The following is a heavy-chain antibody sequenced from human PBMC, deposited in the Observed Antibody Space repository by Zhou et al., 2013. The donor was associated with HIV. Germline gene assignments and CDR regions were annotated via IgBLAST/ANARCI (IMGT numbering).Heavy chain of an antibody. CDR1: GGTFSTYA. J-gene: IGHJ3*02. CDR2: ISPHSGNK. CDR3: ARDRRYGSSSWYDAFDI. D-gene: IGHD6-13*01. Sequence: QVQLVQSGPEVKKPGSSVKVSCKVSGGTFSTYAISWVRQAPGQGLEWMGWISPHSGNKDYAQKFQGRVTMTRETSTSTVYMELRSLRSDDTAVYYCARDRRYGSSSWYDAFDIWGQGTMVTVSS. V-gene: IGHV1-18*01.